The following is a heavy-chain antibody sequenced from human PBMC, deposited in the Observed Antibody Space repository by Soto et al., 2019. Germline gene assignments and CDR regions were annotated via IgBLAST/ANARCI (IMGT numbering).Heavy chain of an antibody. CDR2: VNPSSGGT. V-gene: IGHV1-2*02. Sequence: QVQLVQSGTEVRKPGASVKVSCKASGFTDYYIHWVRQAPGQGLEWMGWVNPSSGGTNYAQKFQGRVAMTRDTFISTAYMELGSLQSDDTAVYYCAREGSADYGSYGMDVWGQGTTVTVSS. J-gene: IGHJ6*02. CDR3: AREGSADYGSYGMDV. CDR1: GFTDYY. D-gene: IGHD4-17*01.